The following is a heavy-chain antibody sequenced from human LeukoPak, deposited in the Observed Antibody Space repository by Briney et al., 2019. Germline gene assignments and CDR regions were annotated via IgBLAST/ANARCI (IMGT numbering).Heavy chain of an antibody. V-gene: IGHV3-30-3*01. CDR2: ISYDGSNK. Sequence: PGGSLRLSCAASGFIVSGDFMSWVRQAPGKGLEWVAVISYDGSNKYYADSVKGRFTISRDNSKNTLYLQMNSLRAEDTAVYYCARESYDYVWGSYRYVGQELNFDYWGQGTLVTVSS. CDR3: ARESYDYVWGSYRYVGQELNFDY. J-gene: IGHJ4*02. CDR1: GFIVSGDF. D-gene: IGHD3-16*02.